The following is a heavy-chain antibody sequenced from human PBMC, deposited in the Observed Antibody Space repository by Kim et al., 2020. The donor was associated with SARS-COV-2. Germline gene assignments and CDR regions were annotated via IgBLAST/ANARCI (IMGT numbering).Heavy chain of an antibody. CDR3: ARWETIWDTFDI. Sequence: NYAQEFQDRITITADESTSTAYMELSSLRSDDTAVYYCARWETIWDTFDIWGQGTMVTVSS. D-gene: IGHD1-26*01. V-gene: IGHV1-69*01. J-gene: IGHJ3*02.